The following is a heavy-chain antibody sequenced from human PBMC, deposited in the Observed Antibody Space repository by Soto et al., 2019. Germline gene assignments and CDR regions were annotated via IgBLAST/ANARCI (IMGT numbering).Heavy chain of an antibody. V-gene: IGHV6-1*01. J-gene: IGHJ6*02. Sequence: PSQTLSLTCAIAWDSVSSNSAAWNWIRQSPSRGLEWLGRTYYRYKWYNDYAVSVKSRITINPDTSKNHFSLQLNSVSPEDTAVCYCARDFRGIAVARLKGGMDVCGQGTTVTLYS. CDR1: WDSVSSNSAA. D-gene: IGHD6-19*01. CDR2: TYYRYKWYN. CDR3: ARDFRGIAVARLKGGMDV.